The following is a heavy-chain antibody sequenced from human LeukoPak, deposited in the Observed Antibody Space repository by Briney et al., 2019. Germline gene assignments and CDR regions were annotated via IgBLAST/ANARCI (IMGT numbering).Heavy chain of an antibody. Sequence: PGGSLRLSCAASGFTFSSYWMHWVRQAPGKGLVWVSRIKTDGSSTDYADSVKGRFTISRDNAKNTMYLQMNSVRAEDTAVYYCARGVSGTGPDIWGLGTMVTVSS. CDR1: GFTFSSYW. J-gene: IGHJ3*02. D-gene: IGHD5/OR15-5a*01. V-gene: IGHV3-74*01. CDR2: IKTDGSST. CDR3: ARGVSGTGPDI.